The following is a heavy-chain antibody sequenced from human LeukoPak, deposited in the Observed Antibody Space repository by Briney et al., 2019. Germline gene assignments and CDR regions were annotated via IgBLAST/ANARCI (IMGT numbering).Heavy chain of an antibody. CDR1: GFTFSSYS. Sequence: GGSLRLSCAASGFTFSSYSMSCVRQAPGKGLEWLSYIISSGSTIYYADSVNGRSTLSRNNTKQSLYLQVNRLRAEETAVYYCARGCGLGVVVRDAFDIWGQGTMVTVSS. CDR3: ARGCGLGVVVRDAFDI. J-gene: IGHJ3*02. CDR2: IISSGSTI. D-gene: IGHD3-3*01. V-gene: IGHV3-48*04.